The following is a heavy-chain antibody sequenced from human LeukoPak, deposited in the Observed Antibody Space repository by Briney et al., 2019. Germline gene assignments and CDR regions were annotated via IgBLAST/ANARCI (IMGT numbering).Heavy chain of an antibody. CDR1: GYTFTSYG. J-gene: IGHJ6*02. CDR3: ARTIDSSGYSAYYYGMDV. Sequence: GDSVKVSCKASGYTFTSYGISWVRQAPGQGLEWMGWISYYNGNTNYAQKLQGRVTMTTDTSTSTAYMELRSLRSDDTAVYYCARTIDSSGYSAYYYGMDVWGQGTTVTVSS. V-gene: IGHV1-18*01. CDR2: ISYYNGNT. D-gene: IGHD3-22*01.